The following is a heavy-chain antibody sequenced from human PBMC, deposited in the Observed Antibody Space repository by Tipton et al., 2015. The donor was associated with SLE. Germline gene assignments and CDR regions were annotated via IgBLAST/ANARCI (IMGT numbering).Heavy chain of an antibody. J-gene: IGHJ5*02. Sequence: TLSLTCAVSGGPINSGGYSWSWIRQPPGKGLEWIGDIFHSGSTYYNPSLKSRVTISVDRSKNQFSLKVNSVTAADTAVYYCARGPPAGVVVPAAIWFDPWGQGTLVTVSS. CDR2: IFHSGST. CDR3: ARGPPAGVVVPAAIWFDP. D-gene: IGHD2-2*01. CDR1: GGPINSGGYS. V-gene: IGHV4-30-2*01.